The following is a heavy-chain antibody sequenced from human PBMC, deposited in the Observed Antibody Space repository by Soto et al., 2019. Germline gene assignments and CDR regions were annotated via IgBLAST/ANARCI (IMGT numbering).Heavy chain of an antibody. CDR2: IYYSGST. V-gene: IGHV4-30-4*01. Sequence: VQLQESGPGLVKPSQTLSLTCTVSGGSISSGDYYWSWIRQPPGKGLEWIGYIYYSGSTYYNPSLKSRVTISVDTSKNQFSLKLSSVTAADTAVYYCARDGSLGSGYYKDSYFDYWGQGTLVTVSS. CDR1: GGSISSGDYY. J-gene: IGHJ4*02. CDR3: ARDGSLGSGYYKDSYFDY. D-gene: IGHD3-3*01.